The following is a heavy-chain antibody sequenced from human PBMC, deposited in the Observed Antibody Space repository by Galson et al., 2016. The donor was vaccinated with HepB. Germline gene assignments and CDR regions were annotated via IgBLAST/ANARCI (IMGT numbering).Heavy chain of an antibody. CDR3: ARVMYDLRDCYHYYGIDV. CDR1: GFSFSSYA. V-gene: IGHV3-30*04. CDR2: ISYDGSRK. D-gene: IGHD3-3*01. J-gene: IGHJ6*02. Sequence: SLRLSCAASGFSFSSYAVHWVRQAPGKGLEWVAVISYDGSRKDYADSVKGRFTISRDNSKSTLTLQMNSLRPADSAVYYCARVMYDLRDCYHYYGIDVWGQGTTVTVSS.